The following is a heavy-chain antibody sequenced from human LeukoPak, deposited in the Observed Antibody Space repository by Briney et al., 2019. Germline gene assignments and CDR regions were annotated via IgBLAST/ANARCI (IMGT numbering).Heavy chain of an antibody. J-gene: IGHJ3*02. D-gene: IGHD3-22*01. CDR1: GFTFDDHA. CDR2: INWDATRI. Sequence: GRSLRLSCAASGFTFDDHAMYWVRQAPGKGLEWVSGINWDATRIGYADAVKGRFTISRDSAKKSLYLQMNSLRAEDTALYYCARASYYYDTTGLGAFDIWGQGTLVTVSS. CDR3: ARASYYYDTTGLGAFDI. V-gene: IGHV3-9*01.